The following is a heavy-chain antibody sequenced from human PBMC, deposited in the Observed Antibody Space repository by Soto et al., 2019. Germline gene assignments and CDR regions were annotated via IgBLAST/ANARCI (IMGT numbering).Heavy chain of an antibody. CDR1: GGSISSYY. Sequence: QVQLQESGPGLVKPSETLSLTCTVSGGSISSYYWSWIRQPPGKGLEWIGYIYYSGSTNYNPSLKRRVPSAVDTSKNLFPLKLSSVTAADTAVDYCARRWGRSSDYWGPGTLVTVSS. CDR3: ARRWGRSSDY. V-gene: IGHV4-59*08. D-gene: IGHD6-6*01. J-gene: IGHJ4*02. CDR2: IYYSGST.